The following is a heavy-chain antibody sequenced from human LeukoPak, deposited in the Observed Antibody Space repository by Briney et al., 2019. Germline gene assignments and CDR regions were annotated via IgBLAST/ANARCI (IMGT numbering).Heavy chain of an antibody. D-gene: IGHD2-21*02. CDR2: RHSTGNS. J-gene: IGHJ4*02. CDR3: ARHILDGDNGSKGFDL. CDR1: KDPITSFDHS. V-gene: IGHV4-30-4*07. Sequence: PSETLSLTCDVSKDPITSFDHSWSWIRHFPGKGLEWMGYRHSTGNSYYNPSLRGRVFISEDSSTGHLSLTLSFVTAADTALYYCARHILDGDNGSKGFDLWGRGILVTVSS.